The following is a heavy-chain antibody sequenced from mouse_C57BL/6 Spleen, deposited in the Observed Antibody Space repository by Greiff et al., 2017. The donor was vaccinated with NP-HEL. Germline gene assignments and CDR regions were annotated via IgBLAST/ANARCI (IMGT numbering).Heavy chain of an antibody. CDR3: ARDTTTTGYAMDY. D-gene: IGHD2-14*01. V-gene: IGHV3-6*01. CDR1: GYSITSGYY. J-gene: IGHJ4*01. Sequence: ESGPGLVKPSQSLSLTCSVTGYSITSGYYWNWIRQFPGNKLEWMGYISYDGSNNYNPSLKNRISITRDTSKNQFFLKLNSVTTEDTATYYCARDTTTTGYAMDYWGQGTSVTVSS. CDR2: ISYDGSN.